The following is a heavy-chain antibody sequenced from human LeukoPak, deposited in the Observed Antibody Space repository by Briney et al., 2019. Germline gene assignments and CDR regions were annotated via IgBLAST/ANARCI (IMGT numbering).Heavy chain of an antibody. CDR3: ARLPLYYGSGSYHAFDI. J-gene: IGHJ3*02. CDR1: GGSFSGYY. V-gene: IGHV4-34*01. CDR2: INHSGST. D-gene: IGHD3-10*01. Sequence: KPSETLSLTCAVYGGSFSGYYWSWIRQPPGKGLEWIGEINHSGSTNYNPSLKSRVTISVDTSKNQFSLKLSSVTAADTAVYYCARLPLYYGSGSYHAFDIWGQGTMVTVSS.